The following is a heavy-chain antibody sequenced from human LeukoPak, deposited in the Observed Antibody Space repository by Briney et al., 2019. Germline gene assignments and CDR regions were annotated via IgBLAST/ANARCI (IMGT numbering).Heavy chain of an antibody. V-gene: IGHV3-30-3*01. J-gene: IGHJ4*02. CDR1: GFDFQNHV. CDR2: ISHHVNVK. CDR3: VREGYYESGSSPTFYFDL. D-gene: IGHD3-10*01. Sequence: GGSLRLSCAASGFDFQNHVIHWVRQVPGKGLEWVAVISHHVNVKFYADSVKGRLTISRDNSAKTVYLQMNSLRPDDAAVYYCVREGYYESGSSPTFYFDLWGQGTVVTVSS.